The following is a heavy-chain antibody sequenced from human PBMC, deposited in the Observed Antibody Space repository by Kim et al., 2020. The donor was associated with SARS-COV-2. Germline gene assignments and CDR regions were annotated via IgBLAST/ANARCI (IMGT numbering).Heavy chain of an antibody. CDR1: GGSISSYY. D-gene: IGHD6-13*01. V-gene: IGHV4-59*13. J-gene: IGHJ6*02. CDR3: ARDRIAAAGTRGYGMDV. Sequence: SETLSLTCTVSGGSISSYYWSWIRQPPGKGLEWIGYIYYSGSTNYNPSLKSRVTISVDTSKNQFSLKLSSVTAADTAVYYCARDRIAAAGTRGYGMDVWGQGTTVTVSS. CDR2: IYYSGST.